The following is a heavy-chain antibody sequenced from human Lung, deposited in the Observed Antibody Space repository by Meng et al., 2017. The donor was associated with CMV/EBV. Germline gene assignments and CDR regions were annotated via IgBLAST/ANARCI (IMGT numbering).Heavy chain of an antibody. CDR2: ISSSSSYI. CDR1: GFTFSTYS. D-gene: IGHD4-23*01. V-gene: IGHV3-21*01. Sequence: GESLKISCAASGFTFSTYSMNWVRQAPGKGLEWVSSISSSSSYIYYADSVKGRFTISRDNAKNSLYLQMNSLRAEDTAVYYCARDYYGSTDNYLGQGPLVTVSS. J-gene: IGHJ4*02. CDR3: ARDYYGSTDNY.